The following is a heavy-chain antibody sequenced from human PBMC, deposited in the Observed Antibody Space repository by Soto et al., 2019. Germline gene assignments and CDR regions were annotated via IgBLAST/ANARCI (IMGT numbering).Heavy chain of an antibody. CDR1: GGSISSGGYY. CDR2: IYYSGST. V-gene: IGHV4-31*03. J-gene: IGHJ3*02. Sequence: SETLSLTCTVSGGSISSGGYYWSWIRQHPGKGLEWIGYIYYSGSTYYNPSLKSRVTISVDTSKNQFSLKLSSVTAADTAVYYCARGGSLERPPAFDIWGQGTMVTVSS. D-gene: IGHD1-1*01. CDR3: ARGGSLERPPAFDI.